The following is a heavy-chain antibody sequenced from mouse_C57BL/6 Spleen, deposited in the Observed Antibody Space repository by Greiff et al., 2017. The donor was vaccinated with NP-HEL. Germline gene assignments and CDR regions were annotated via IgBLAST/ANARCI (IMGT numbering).Heavy chain of an antibody. CDR1: GYTFTDYY. CDR2: INPNNGGT. D-gene: IGHD4-1*02. Sequence: EVQLHQSGPELVKPGASVKISCKASGYTFTDYYMNWVKQSHGKSLEWIGDINPNNGGTSYNQKFKGKATLTVDKSSSTAYMELRSLTSEDSAVYYCARPTGDYFDYWGQGTTLTVSS. CDR3: ARPTGDYFDY. J-gene: IGHJ2*01. V-gene: IGHV1-26*01.